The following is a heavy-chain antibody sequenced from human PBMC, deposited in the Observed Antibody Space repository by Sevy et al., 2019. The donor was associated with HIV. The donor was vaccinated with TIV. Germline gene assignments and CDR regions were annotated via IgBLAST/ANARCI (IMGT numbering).Heavy chain of an antibody. J-gene: IGHJ4*02. Sequence: SETLSLTCTVSGGSISSGSYYWSWIRRPAGKGLAWIGRIYTSGSTNYNPSLKSRVTISVDTSKNQFSLKLSSVTAADTAVYYCAREWPGAVAALHFDYWGQGTLVTVSS. D-gene: IGHD6-19*01. CDR3: AREWPGAVAALHFDY. V-gene: IGHV4-61*02. CDR2: IYTSGST. CDR1: GGSISSGSYY.